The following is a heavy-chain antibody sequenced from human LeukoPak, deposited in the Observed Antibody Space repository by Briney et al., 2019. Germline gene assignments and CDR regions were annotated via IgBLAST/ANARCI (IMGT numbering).Heavy chain of an antibody. CDR2: INSNSGGT. CDR1: GDTFTVYY. V-gene: IGHV1-2*02. J-gene: IGHJ5*02. Sequence: ASVKVSCKASGDTFTVYYMHWVRQAPGQGLEWMGWINSNSGGTNYAQKFQGRVTMTRDTSISTAYMELSRLTSDDTAVYYCARGVAEAVNWFDPWGQGTLVTVSS. CDR3: ARGVAEAVNWFDP. D-gene: IGHD6-13*01.